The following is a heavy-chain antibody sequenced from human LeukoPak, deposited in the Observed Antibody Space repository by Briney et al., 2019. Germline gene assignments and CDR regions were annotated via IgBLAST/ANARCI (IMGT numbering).Heavy chain of an antibody. CDR2: IRYDGNNK. CDR1: GFTFSSYD. J-gene: IGHJ6*04. Sequence: GGSLRLSCAASGFTFSSYDMHWVRQAPGKGLEWVALIRYDGNNKYYADSVKGRFTISRDNAKNSLYLQMNSLRAEDTAVYYCAELGITMIGGVWGKGTTVTISS. V-gene: IGHV3-30*02. D-gene: IGHD3-10*02. CDR3: AELGITMIGGV.